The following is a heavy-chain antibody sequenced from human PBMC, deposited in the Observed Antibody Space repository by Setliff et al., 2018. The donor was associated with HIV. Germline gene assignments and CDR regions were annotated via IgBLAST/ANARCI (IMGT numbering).Heavy chain of an antibody. V-gene: IGHV4-39*02. J-gene: IGHJ4*02. CDR2: VYYSGST. CDR3: AREPDY. CDR1: GDSISRSRYY. Sequence: SETLSLTCVVSGDSISRSRYYWGWIRQPPGKGLEWIGSVYYSGSTSYNPSLKSRVTISGDTSKNQVSLRLSSVTAADTAVYYCAREPDYWRQGTLVTVSS.